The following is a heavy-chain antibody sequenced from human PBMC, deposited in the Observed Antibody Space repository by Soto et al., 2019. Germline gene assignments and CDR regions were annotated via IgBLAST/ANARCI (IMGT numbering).Heavy chain of an antibody. CDR2: ISYADGNKK. V-gene: IGHV3-30-3*01. CDR1: GFTFSSYA. D-gene: IGHD4-17*01. Sequence: PGGSLRLSCAASGFTFSSYAMHWVRQAPGKGLEWVVVISYADGNKKYYADSVKGRFSISRDNSKSTLYLQMNSLSAEDAAVYYCARDKRDTYGDYVDYWGQGTLVTVSS. J-gene: IGHJ4*02. CDR3: ARDKRDTYGDYVDY.